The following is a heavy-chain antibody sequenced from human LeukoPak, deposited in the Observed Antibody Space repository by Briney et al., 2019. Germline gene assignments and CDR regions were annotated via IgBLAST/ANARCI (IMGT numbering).Heavy chain of an antibody. V-gene: IGHV3-74*01. D-gene: IGHD3-10*01. Sequence: PGGSLRLSCSASGFAFSAYWMHWFRQAPGKGLVWVSRINRDGSTATYADSVKGRFTISRDNAQNALFLQMNSLRADDTAVYYCARDHFGSGDNWGQGTLVTVSS. CDR1: GFAFSAYW. CDR2: INRDGSTA. CDR3: ARDHFGSGDN. J-gene: IGHJ4*02.